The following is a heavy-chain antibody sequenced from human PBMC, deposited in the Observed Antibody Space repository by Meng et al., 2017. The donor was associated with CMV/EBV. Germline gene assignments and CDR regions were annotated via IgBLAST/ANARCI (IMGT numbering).Heavy chain of an antibody. CDR1: GGSFSGYY. CDR2: INHSGST. V-gene: IGHV4-34*01. D-gene: IGHD4-23*01. CDR3: ASARGTLKSGNLDY. J-gene: IGHJ4*02. Sequence: SETLSLTCAVYGGSFSGYYWSWIRQPPGKGLEWIGEINHSGSTNYNPSLKSRVTISVDTSKNQFSLKLSSVTAADTAVYYCASARGTLKSGNLDYWGQGTLVTVSS.